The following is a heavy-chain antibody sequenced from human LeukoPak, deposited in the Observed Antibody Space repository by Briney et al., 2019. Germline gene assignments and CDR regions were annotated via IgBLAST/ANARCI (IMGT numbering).Heavy chain of an antibody. Sequence: SETLSLTCAVSGGSISSSNWWSWVRQPPGKGLEWIGEIYHSGSTNYNPSLKSRVTISVDKSKNQFSLKLSSVTAADTAVYYCARGGSGYCSSTSCHMSDYWGQGTLVTVSS. V-gene: IGHV4-4*02. CDR2: IYHSGST. D-gene: IGHD2-2*02. CDR3: ARGGSGYCSSTSCHMSDY. CDR1: GGSISSSNW. J-gene: IGHJ4*02.